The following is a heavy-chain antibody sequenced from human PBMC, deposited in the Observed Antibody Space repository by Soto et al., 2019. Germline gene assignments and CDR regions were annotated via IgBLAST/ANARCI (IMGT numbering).Heavy chain of an antibody. CDR3: ARLGRVVVPAATYGIPIYYYYGMDV. CDR2: IDPSDSYT. V-gene: IGHV5-10-1*01. J-gene: IGHJ6*02. Sequence: GESLKISCKGSGYSFTSYWISWVRQMPGKGLEWMGRIDPSDSYTNYSPSFQGHVTISADKSISTAYLQWSSLKASDTAMHYCARLGRVVVPAATYGIPIYYYYGMDVWGQGTTVTVSS. CDR1: GYSFTSYW. D-gene: IGHD2-2*01.